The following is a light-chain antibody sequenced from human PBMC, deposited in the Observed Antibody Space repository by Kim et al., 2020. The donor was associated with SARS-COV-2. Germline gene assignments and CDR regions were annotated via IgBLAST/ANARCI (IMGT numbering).Light chain of an antibody. CDR3: AAWDDSLKAVV. V-gene: IGLV1-44*01. Sequence: ELTQPPSASGTPGQRVTISCSGSSSNIGSNTVNWYQQLPGTAPKLLIYSNNQRPSGVPDRFSGSKSGTSASLAISGLQSEDEADYYYAAWDDSLKAVVFGGGTQLTVL. CDR2: SNN. CDR1: SSNIGSNT. J-gene: IGLJ2*01.